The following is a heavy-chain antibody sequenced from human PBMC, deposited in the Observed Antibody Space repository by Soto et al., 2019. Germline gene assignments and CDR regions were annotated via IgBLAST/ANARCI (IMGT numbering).Heavy chain of an antibody. Sequence: QLQLQGSGSRLVKPSQTLSLTCAVSGGSISSGGYSWSWIRQPPGKGLEWIGYIYHSGSTYYNPSLKSRVTISVDRSKNQFSLKLSSVTAADTAVYYCARSSGWYGEFDYWGQGTLVTVSS. V-gene: IGHV4-30-2*01. CDR2: IYHSGST. CDR1: GGSISSGGYS. D-gene: IGHD6-19*01. J-gene: IGHJ4*02. CDR3: ARSSGWYGEFDY.